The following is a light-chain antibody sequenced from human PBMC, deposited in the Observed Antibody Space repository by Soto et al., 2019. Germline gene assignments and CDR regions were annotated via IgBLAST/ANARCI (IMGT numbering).Light chain of an antibody. J-gene: IGLJ2*01. CDR1: SSDVGGYNY. V-gene: IGLV2-14*01. Sequence: QSALTQPASVSGSPGQSITISCTGTSSDVGGYNYVSWYQQHPGKAPKLMIYEVSNRPSGVSNRVSGSKSGNTASLTISGLQDEDEADYYCSSYTSSSVVFGGGTKLTVL. CDR2: EVS. CDR3: SSYTSSSVV.